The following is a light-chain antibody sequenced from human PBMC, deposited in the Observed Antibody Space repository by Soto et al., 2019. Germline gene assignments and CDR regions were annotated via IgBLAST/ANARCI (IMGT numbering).Light chain of an antibody. Sequence: EIVLTQSPGTLSLSPGERATLSCGASQSISSSYLAWYQKKPGQAPRLLIYGPANRATGIPDRFRASGSGTDFTLTISGLEPEDSAVYYCQQYTDSPLTFGGGTKVEIK. V-gene: IGKV3-20*01. CDR3: QQYTDSPLT. J-gene: IGKJ4*01. CDR2: GPA. CDR1: QSISSSY.